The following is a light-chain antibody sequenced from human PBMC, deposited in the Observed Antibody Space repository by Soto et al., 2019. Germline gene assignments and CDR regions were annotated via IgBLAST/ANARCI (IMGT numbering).Light chain of an antibody. CDR3: QQIYSAPLT. V-gene: IGKV1-6*01. CDR1: QGIRND. J-gene: IGKJ4*01. Sequence: AIQMTQSPSSLSASVGDRVTITCRASQGIRNDLGWYQQKPGQAPKLLIFAASSLQVGVPSRFSGSGSGTDFTLTISSLQPEDFATYFCQQIYSAPLTFGGGTKVEIK. CDR2: AAS.